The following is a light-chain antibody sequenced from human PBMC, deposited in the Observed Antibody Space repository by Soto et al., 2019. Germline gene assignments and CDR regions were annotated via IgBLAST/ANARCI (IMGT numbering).Light chain of an antibody. Sequence: AIRMTQSPSSISASTGDRVTITCRASQGISSSLAWYQQKPGKAPRLLIYAASTLRSGVPSRFSGSGSGTDFTLTISCLQSEDFATYYCQQFYSYPLTFGPGTKVDIK. CDR3: QQFYSYPLT. J-gene: IGKJ3*01. CDR1: QGISSS. CDR2: AAS. V-gene: IGKV1-8*01.